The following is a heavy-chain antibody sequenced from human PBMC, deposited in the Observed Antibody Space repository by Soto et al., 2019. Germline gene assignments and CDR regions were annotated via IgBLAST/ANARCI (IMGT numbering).Heavy chain of an antibody. CDR3: ANSVLLWFGESTDTNWFDP. V-gene: IGHV3-53*01. J-gene: IGHJ5*02. Sequence: PGGSLRLSCAASGFTVSSNYMSWVRQAPGKGLEWVSVIYSGGSTYYADSVKGRFTISRDNSKNTLYVQMNSLRAEDTAVYYCANSVLLWFGESTDTNWFDPWGQGTLVTVSS. D-gene: IGHD3-10*01. CDR2: IYSGGST. CDR1: GFTVSSNY.